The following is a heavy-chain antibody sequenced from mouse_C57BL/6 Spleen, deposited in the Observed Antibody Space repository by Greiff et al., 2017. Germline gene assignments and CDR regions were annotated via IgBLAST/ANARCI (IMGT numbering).Heavy chain of an antibody. CDR3: ARNEHYGNHFDY. CDR2: IWSGGST. CDR1: GFSLTSYG. V-gene: IGHV2-2*01. D-gene: IGHD2-1*01. Sequence: VMLVESGPGLVQPSQSLSITCTVSGFSLTSYGVHWVRQSPGKGLEWLGVIWSGGSTDYNAAFIARLSISKDNSKSQVFFKMNSLQADDTAIYYCARNEHYGNHFDYWGQGTTLTVSS. J-gene: IGHJ2*01.